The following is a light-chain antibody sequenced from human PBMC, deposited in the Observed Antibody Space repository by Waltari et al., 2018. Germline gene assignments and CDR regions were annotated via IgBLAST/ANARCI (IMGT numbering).Light chain of an antibody. CDR2: EVS. CDR3: SSDTSSSLYV. CDR1: SSDVGFYNY. V-gene: IGLV2-14*01. Sequence: QSALTQPASVSGSPGQSITISCTGTSSDVGFYNYVSWYQHYPGKAPKLIIYEVSDRPSGGSNRFSGSKSGNTASLTISGLQAEDEADYYCSSDTSSSLYVFGTGTKVTVL. J-gene: IGLJ1*01.